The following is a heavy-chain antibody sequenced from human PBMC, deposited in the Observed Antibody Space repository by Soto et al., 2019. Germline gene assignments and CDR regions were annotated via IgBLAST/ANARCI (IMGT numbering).Heavy chain of an antibody. J-gene: IGHJ6*02. CDR2: ISGYDGRT. V-gene: IGHV1-18*01. CDR3: AREGDVPYYYYGMDV. D-gene: IGHD2-21*02. Sequence: QVHLVQSGAEVKKPGASVKVSCKTSGYTFTSFGISWVRQAPGQGLEWMGWISGYDGRTNFAQKVQDRVTMTTDTSTSTVYMELRSLRSDHTAVYYCAREGDVPYYYYGMDVWGQGTTVTVSS. CDR1: GYTFTSFG.